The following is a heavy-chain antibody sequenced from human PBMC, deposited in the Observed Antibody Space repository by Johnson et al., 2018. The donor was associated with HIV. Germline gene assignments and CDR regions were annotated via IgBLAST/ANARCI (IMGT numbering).Heavy chain of an antibody. Sequence: VQLVESGGGVVQPGRSLRLSCAASGFTFSSYAMHWVRQAPGQGLEWVSIIYSGGNTYYADSIKGRFTISRDNSKNTLYLQMNNVRAEDTAVYYCARDGNAGYCTNGVCYNDAYDIWGQGVMVTVSS. CDR3: ARDGNAGYCTNGVCYNDAYDI. V-gene: IGHV3-66*01. CDR2: IYSGGNT. J-gene: IGHJ3*02. D-gene: IGHD2-8*01. CDR1: GFTFSSYA.